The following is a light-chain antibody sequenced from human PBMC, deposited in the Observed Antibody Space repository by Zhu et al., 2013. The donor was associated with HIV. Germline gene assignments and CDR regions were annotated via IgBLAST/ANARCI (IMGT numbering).Light chain of an antibody. V-gene: IGKV3-20*01. J-gene: IGKJ4*01. CDR1: PSVWSNY. CDR3: QKYNSVPLT. CDR2: GAS. Sequence: VLTQSPGTLSLSPGERATLSCRASPSVWSNYLAWYQQKPGQPPMLLIFGASTRATGIPDRFSGSGSRTDFTLTISTLQPEDVATYYCQKYNSVPLTFGGGTKVDIK.